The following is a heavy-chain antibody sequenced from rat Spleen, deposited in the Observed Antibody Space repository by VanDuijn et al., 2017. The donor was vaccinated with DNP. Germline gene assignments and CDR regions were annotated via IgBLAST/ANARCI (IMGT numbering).Heavy chain of an antibody. Sequence: EVQLVESGGGLVQPGRSLKLSCAASGFTFSDYYMTWVRQAPTKGLEWVASISYAGDRTYYRDSVKGRFTISRDNAKSSLYLHMDSLRSEDTAAYYCARHDSFNWFTYWGQGTLVTVSS. CDR3: ARHDSFNWFTY. CDR2: ISYAGDRT. J-gene: IGHJ3*01. CDR1: GFTFSDYY. D-gene: IGHD1-7*01. V-gene: IGHV5-20*01.